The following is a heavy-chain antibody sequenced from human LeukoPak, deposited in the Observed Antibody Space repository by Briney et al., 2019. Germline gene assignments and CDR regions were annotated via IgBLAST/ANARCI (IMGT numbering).Heavy chain of an antibody. V-gene: IGHV3-9*01. CDR2: ISWNSGSI. J-gene: IGHJ4*02. D-gene: IGHD6-13*01. CDR3: AKVGDSSSWHIDY. CDR1: GFTFDDYA. Sequence: GMSLRLSCAASGFTFDDYAMHWVRQSPGKGLEWVSGISWNSGSIGYADSVKGRFTISRDSAKNSLYLQMNSLRAEDTALYYCAKVGDSSSWHIDYWGQGTLVTVSS.